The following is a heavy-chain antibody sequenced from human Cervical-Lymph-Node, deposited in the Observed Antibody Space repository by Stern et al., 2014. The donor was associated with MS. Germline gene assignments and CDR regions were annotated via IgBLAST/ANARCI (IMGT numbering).Heavy chain of an antibody. CDR3: ASEKCTSASCYLS. Sequence: QVQLVESGGGLVKPGGSLRLSCAASGFTFSADFMTWIRQAPGKGLELVSYISSSGSTVHYADSVKGRFTISRDNANNSLSLQMNSLRAEDTAVYYCASEKCTSASCYLSWGQGALVTVSS. J-gene: IGHJ4*02. CDR2: ISSSGSTV. CDR1: GFTFSADF. D-gene: IGHD2-2*01. V-gene: IGHV3-11*01.